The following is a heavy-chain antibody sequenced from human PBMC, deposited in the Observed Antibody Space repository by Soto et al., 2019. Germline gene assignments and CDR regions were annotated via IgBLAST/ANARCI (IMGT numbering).Heavy chain of an antibody. V-gene: IGHV1-69*01. D-gene: IGHD2-15*01. CDR3: ARSQGGSSSLDIYYYYYYGMDV. CDR2: GIPIFGTP. Sequence: VQLVQSGAEVKKPGSSVKVSCKAPGGTFSTYAISWVRQAPGQGLEWMGGGIPIFGTPKYAQKFQGRVTITADESTSTVYMELRSMRSEDTAVYYCARSQGGSSSLDIYYYYYYGMDVCRQGTTVTVSS. CDR1: GGTFSTYA. J-gene: IGHJ6*02.